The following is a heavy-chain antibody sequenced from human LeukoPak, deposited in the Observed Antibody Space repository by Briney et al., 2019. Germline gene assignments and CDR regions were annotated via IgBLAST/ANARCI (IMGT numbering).Heavy chain of an antibody. CDR2: IRPAGDT. V-gene: IGHV3-13*01. Sequence: PGGSLRLSCAVSGFTFSSYEMHWVRQPTGKGLEWVSAIRPAGDTYYPGSVKGRFTISRENAKNSLYLQMNSLRTGDTAVYYCARGFGPGVDSWGQGTLVTVSS. J-gene: IGHJ4*02. CDR3: ARGFGPGVDS. D-gene: IGHD3-10*01. CDR1: GFTFSSYE.